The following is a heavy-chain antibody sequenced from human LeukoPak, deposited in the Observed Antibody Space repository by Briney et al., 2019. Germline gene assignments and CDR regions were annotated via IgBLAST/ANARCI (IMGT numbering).Heavy chain of an antibody. CDR1: GGSISSYY. CDR2: IYYSGST. CDR3: ARGGYSYGYVGY. J-gene: IGHJ4*02. Sequence: SETLSLTCTVSGGSISSYYWSWIRQPPGKGLERNRYIYYSGSTNYNPSLKSRVTISVDTSKNQFSLKLSSVTAADTAVYYCARGGYSYGYVGYWGQGTLVTVSS. D-gene: IGHD5-18*01. V-gene: IGHV4-59*01.